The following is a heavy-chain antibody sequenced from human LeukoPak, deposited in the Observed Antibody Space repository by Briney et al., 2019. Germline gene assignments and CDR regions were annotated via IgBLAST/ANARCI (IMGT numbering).Heavy chain of an antibody. V-gene: IGHV4-59*01. J-gene: IGHJ4*02. CDR1: GGSISSYH. Sequence: SETLSLTCTVSGGSISSYHWSWIRQPPGKGLERIGYIYSSGSTNYNPSLKSRVTISVDTSKNQFSLKLSSVTAADTAVYYCARAADYFDYWGQGTLVTVSS. CDR2: IYSSGST. D-gene: IGHD2-15*01. CDR3: ARAADYFDY.